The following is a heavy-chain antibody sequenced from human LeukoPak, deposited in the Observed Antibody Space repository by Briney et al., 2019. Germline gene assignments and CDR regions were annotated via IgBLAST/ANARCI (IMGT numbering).Heavy chain of an antibody. J-gene: IGHJ6*03. V-gene: IGHV1-2*02. D-gene: IGHD6-13*01. CDR3: ARDYRYSSSWYSHYYYYMDV. CDR1: GYTFTGYY. CDR2: INPNSGGT. Sequence: ASVKVSCKASGYTFTGYYMHWVRQAPGQGLEWMGWINPNSGGTNYAQKFQGRVTMTRDTSISTAYMELSRLRSDDTAVYYCARDYRYSSSWYSHYYYYMDVWGKGTTVTISS.